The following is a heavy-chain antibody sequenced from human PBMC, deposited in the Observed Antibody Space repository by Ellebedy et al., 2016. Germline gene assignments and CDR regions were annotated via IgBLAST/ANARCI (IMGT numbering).Heavy chain of an antibody. CDR3: AHTTCSGGSCYSVHY. J-gene: IGHJ4*02. D-gene: IGHD2-15*01. CDR1: GFSLSTSGVG. Sequence: SGPTLVKPTQTLTLTCTFSGFSLSTSGVGVGWIRQPPGKALEWLALIHWNDDKRYRPALKNRLTITKDTSKNQVVLTMSNMNPVDTATYYCAHTTCSGGSCYSVHYWGQGTLVTVSS. CDR2: IHWNDDK. V-gene: IGHV2-5*01.